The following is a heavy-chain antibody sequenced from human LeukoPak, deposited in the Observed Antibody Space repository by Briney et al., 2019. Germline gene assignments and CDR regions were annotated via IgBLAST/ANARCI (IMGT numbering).Heavy chain of an antibody. CDR2: INPSGGST. V-gene: IGHV1-46*01. Sequence: AASVKVSCKASGYTFTSCYMHWVRQAPGQGLEWMGIINPSGGSTSYAQKFQGRVTMTRDTSTSTVYMELSSLRSEDTAVYYCARDNGGYCSGGSCYSYYFDYWGQGTLVTVSS. CDR1: GYTFTSCY. J-gene: IGHJ4*02. CDR3: ARDNGGYCSGGSCYSYYFDY. D-gene: IGHD2-15*01.